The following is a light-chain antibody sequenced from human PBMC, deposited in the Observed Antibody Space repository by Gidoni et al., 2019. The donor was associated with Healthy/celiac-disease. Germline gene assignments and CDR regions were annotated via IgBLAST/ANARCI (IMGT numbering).Light chain of an antibody. Sequence: EIVMTQSPATLSVSPGARATLSIRASQSVSSNLAWYQQKPGQAPRLLIYGASTRATGIPARFIGSGSGTEFTLTISILQSEDFAVYYCPQYNNWPSWTFXQXTKVXIK. J-gene: IGKJ1*01. CDR2: GAS. CDR3: PQYNNWPSWT. CDR1: QSVSSN. V-gene: IGKV3-15*01.